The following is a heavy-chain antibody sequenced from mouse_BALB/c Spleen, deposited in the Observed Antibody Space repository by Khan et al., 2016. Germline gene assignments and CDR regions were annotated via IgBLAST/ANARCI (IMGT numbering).Heavy chain of an antibody. J-gene: IGHJ4*01. CDR1: GFTFTDYY. CDR2: IRNKANGYTT. CDR3: ARGGNPYAMDC. Sequence: EVELVEPGGGLVQPGGSLRLFCATFGFTFTDYYMSWVRQPPGKALEWLGFIRNKANGYTTEYSASVKGRFTISRANSQSILHLQMNTLRAEDSATYYCARGGNPYAMDCWGLQTSVTMSS. D-gene: IGHD2-1*01. V-gene: IGHV7-3*02.